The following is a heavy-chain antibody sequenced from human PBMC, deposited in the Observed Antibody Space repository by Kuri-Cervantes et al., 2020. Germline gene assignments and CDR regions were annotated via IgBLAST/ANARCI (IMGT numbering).Heavy chain of an antibody. Sequence: ASVKVSCKASGYIFTSYGISWVRQATGQGLEWMGWMNPNSGNTGYAQKFQGRVTMTRNTSISTAYMELSSLRSEDTAVYYCARDLNWFDPWGQGTLVTVSS. J-gene: IGHJ5*02. CDR2: MNPNSGNT. CDR3: ARDLNWFDP. CDR1: GYIFTSYG. V-gene: IGHV1-8*02.